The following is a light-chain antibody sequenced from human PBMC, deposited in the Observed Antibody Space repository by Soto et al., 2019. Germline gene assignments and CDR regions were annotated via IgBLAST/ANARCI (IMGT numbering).Light chain of an antibody. J-gene: IGLJ3*02. CDR3: TSYVGSNIWV. Sequence: QSALTQPPSASGSPGQSVTISCTGTSSDVGAYKYVSWYQPYPGKAPKLMIYEVSKRPSGVPDRFSGSKSGNTASLAVSGLQGEDSADYYCTSYVGSNIWVFGGGTQLTVL. CDR1: SSDVGAYKY. CDR2: EVS. V-gene: IGLV2-8*01.